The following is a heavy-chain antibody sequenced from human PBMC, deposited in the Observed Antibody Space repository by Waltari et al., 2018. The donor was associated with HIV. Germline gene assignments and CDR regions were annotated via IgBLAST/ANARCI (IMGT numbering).Heavy chain of an antibody. D-gene: IGHD1-20*01. CDR1: GFTFVDSG. CDR2: INWNGGST. V-gene: IGHV3-20*01. CDR3: ARGYNWNVNRFDF. J-gene: IGHJ4*02. Sequence: EVQLVESGGGVVRPGGSLRLSCAASGFTFVDSGLSWVGTAPGKGLEWVSGINWNGGSTGYADSVKGRFTISRDNAKSSLYLQMNSLRAEDTALYHCARGYNWNVNRFDFWGQGTLVTVSS.